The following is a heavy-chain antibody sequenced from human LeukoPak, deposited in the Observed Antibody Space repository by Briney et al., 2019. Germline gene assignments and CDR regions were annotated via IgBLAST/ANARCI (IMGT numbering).Heavy chain of an antibody. Sequence: GGSLRLSCAASGFIFSNSWTNWVRQAPGKGLEWVAIINQDGSERYYVDSVKGRFTISRDNVKNSVYLQMNSLRAEDTAVYYCARASRGSPNNDYWGQGTLVTVSS. CDR2: INQDGSER. CDR1: GFIFSNSW. V-gene: IGHV3-7*01. D-gene: IGHD6-13*01. J-gene: IGHJ4*02. CDR3: ARASRGSPNNDY.